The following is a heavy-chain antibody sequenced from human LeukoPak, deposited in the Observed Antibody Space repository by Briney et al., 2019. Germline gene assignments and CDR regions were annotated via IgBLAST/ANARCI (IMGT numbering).Heavy chain of an antibody. CDR2: ISGSGGST. CDR1: GFTFSSYA. D-gene: IGHD3-9*01. J-gene: IGHJ4*02. CDR3: AKEDILTGYYNN. Sequence: QPGGSLSLSCAASGFTFSSYAMSWVRQAPGKGLEWVPAISGSGGSTYYAASVKGRFTISRDNSKNTLYLQMTSLRAEDTAVYYCAKEDILTGYYNNWGQGTLVTVSS. V-gene: IGHV3-23*01.